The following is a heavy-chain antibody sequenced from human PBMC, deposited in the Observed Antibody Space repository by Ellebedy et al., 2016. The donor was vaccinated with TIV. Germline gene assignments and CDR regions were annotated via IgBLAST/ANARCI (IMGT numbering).Heavy chain of an antibody. V-gene: IGHV3-33*08. J-gene: IGHJ4*02. CDR3: ARDNQYSSSVDY. CDR1: GFPFRSYG. CDR2: IWYDGSNK. D-gene: IGHD6-13*01. Sequence: GESLKISCAASGFPFRSYGMHSVRPAPGKGLEWVAFIWYDGSNKYYADSVKGRFTISRDNSKNTLYLQMNSLRAEDTAVYYCARDNQYSSSVDYWGQGTLVTVSS.